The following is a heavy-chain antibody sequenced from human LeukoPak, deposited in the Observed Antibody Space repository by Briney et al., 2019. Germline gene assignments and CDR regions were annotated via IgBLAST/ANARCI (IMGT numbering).Heavy chain of an antibody. D-gene: IGHD3-9*01. Sequence: SETLSLTCTVSGGSISSGSYYWSWIRQPAGKGLEWIGRIYTSGSTNYNPSLKSRVTISVDTSKNQFSLKLSSVTAADTAVYYCARGVRYFDWLPASYFDYWGQGTLVTVSS. CDR3: ARGVRYFDWLPASYFDY. CDR1: GGSISSGSYY. V-gene: IGHV4-61*02. J-gene: IGHJ4*02. CDR2: IYTSGST.